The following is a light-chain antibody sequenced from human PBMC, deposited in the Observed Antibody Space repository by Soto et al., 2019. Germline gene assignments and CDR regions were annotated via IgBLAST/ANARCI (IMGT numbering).Light chain of an antibody. V-gene: IGKV1-33*01. CDR2: DAS. J-gene: IGKJ4*01. CDR1: QGVGKF. CDR3: QQYDSPPPT. Sequence: DIQLTQSPLSLSASVGDRVTITCQASQGVGKFLNWFQQKSGEAPKLLIYDASHLESGVPVRFSGSVSGAAFTLSISSLQPEDFATYYCQQYDSPPPTFGGGTKVDMK.